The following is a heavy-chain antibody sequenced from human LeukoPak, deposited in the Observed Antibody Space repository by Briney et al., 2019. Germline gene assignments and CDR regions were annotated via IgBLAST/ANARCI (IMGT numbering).Heavy chain of an antibody. Sequence: SETLPLTCTVSGGPISSYYWSWIRQPPGQGLEWIGYIYYSGSTNYNPSLHSRVTISVDTSKNLFSLKLSSVTAADTAVYYCAGQDSGYSSSWYYYYYMDVWGKGTTVTVSS. V-gene: IGHV4-59*01. CDR3: AGQDSGYSSSWYYYYYMDV. J-gene: IGHJ6*03. D-gene: IGHD6-13*01. CDR1: GGPISSYY. CDR2: IYYSGST.